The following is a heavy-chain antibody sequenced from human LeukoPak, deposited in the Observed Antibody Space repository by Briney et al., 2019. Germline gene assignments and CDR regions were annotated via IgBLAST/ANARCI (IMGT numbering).Heavy chain of an antibody. CDR3: ARTPIYYYDNSGYYN. D-gene: IGHD3-22*01. CDR1: GGSSSSSSYY. CDR2: IYYSGST. Sequence: SETLSLTCTVSGGSSSSSSYYWGWIRQPPGKGLEWIGSIYYSGSTYYNPSLKSRVTISVDTSKNQFSLKLSSVTAADTAVYYCARTPIYYYDNSGYYNWGQGTLVTVSS. V-gene: IGHV4-39*07. J-gene: IGHJ4*02.